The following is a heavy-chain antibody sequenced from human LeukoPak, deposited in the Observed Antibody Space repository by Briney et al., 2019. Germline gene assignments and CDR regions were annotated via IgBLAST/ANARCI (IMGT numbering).Heavy chain of an antibody. Sequence: SESLSLTCAVYGGSFSGYYWSWIRQPPGKGLEWIGEINHRGSTNYNPSLKSRVTISVDTSKNQFSLKLSSVTAADTAVYYCARDGLWFGELLYTKPLDYWGQGTLVTVSS. CDR2: INHRGST. D-gene: IGHD3-10*01. V-gene: IGHV4-34*01. J-gene: IGHJ4*02. CDR3: ARDGLWFGELLYTKPLDY. CDR1: GGSFSGYY.